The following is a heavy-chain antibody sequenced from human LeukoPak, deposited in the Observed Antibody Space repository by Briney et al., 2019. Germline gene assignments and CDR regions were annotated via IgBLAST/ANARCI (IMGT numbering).Heavy chain of an antibody. CDR3: ARVFGGSGKIDY. V-gene: IGHV1-2*02. CDR2: INPNSGGT. J-gene: IGHJ4*02. Sequence: ASVKVSCKASGYTFTGYYMHWVRQAPGQGLEWMGWINPNSGGTNYAQKFQGRVTMTRDTSISTAYMELSRLRSDDTAVYYCARVFGGSGKIDYWGQGTLVTVSS. CDR1: GYTFTGYY. D-gene: IGHD3-10*01.